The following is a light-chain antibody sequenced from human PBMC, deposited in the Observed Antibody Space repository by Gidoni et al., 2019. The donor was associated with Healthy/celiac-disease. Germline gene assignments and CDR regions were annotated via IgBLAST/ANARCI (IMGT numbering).Light chain of an antibody. J-gene: IGKJ4*01. Sequence: DIQMTQSPSALSASVGDRVTITCQASQDISNYLNWYQQKPGKAPKLLIYYASNLETGVPSRFSGSGSGTDFTFTISSLQPEDIATYYCQQYDNLPLGFGGGTKVEIK. V-gene: IGKV1-33*01. CDR2: YAS. CDR1: QDISNY. CDR3: QQYDNLPLG.